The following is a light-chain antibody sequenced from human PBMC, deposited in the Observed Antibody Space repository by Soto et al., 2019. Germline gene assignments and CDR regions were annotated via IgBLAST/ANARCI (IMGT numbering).Light chain of an antibody. Sequence: DIQMTQSPSTLSASVGDGVXITCRASQSIDRWLAWYQQRPGRAPKLLIYDVANLETGVPSRFSGSGSETEFTLTISSLQPDDFATYYCQQYNSYPLTFGGGTKVEIK. CDR2: DVA. CDR3: QQYNSYPLT. J-gene: IGKJ4*01. V-gene: IGKV1-5*01. CDR1: QSIDRW.